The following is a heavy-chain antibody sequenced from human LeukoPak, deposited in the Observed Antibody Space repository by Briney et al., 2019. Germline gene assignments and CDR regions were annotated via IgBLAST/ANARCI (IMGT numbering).Heavy chain of an antibody. J-gene: IGHJ6*03. CDR2: IKQDGSEK. CDR3: ARDWGSSGYYYYYYYMDV. V-gene: IGHV3-7*01. D-gene: IGHD3-22*01. CDR1: GFTFSSYW. Sequence: QSGGSLRLSCAASGFTFSSYWMSWVRQAPGKGLEWVANIKQDGSEKYYVDSVKGRFTISRDNAKNSLYLQMNSLRAEDTAVYYCARDWGSSGYYYYYYYMDVWGKGTTVTVSS.